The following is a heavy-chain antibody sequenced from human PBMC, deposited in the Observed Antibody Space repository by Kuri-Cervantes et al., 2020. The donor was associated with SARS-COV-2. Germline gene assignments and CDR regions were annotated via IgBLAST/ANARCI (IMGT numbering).Heavy chain of an antibody. J-gene: IGHJ2*01. V-gene: IGHV4-61*01. Sequence: SETLSLTCTVSGGSVSSGTYYWSWIRQPPGKGLEWIGYIYYTGSTNYNPTLKSRFTISVDTSKNQFSLTLSSVTAADTAVYYCARTPAGMAAAGTLAWYFDLCGRGTLVTVSS. D-gene: IGHD6-13*01. CDR3: ARTPAGMAAAGTLAWYFDL. CDR2: IYYTGST. CDR1: GGSVSSGTYY.